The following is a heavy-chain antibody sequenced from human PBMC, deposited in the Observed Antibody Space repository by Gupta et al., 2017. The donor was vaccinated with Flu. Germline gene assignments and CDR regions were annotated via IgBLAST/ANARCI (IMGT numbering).Heavy chain of an antibody. Sequence: QITLKESGPTLVKPTQTLTLTCTFSGFSLTTRGVGVGWIRQPPGKALEWLALIYWNDDKRYSPSLQSKLAITKDASKNQVVLTMTNMDPVDTATYYCAHSDLYCSGGSCYLFYFDSWGQGTLVTVSS. CDR1: GFSLTTRGVG. CDR2: IYWNDDK. D-gene: IGHD2-15*01. J-gene: IGHJ4*02. CDR3: AHSDLYCSGGSCYLFYFDS. V-gene: IGHV2-5*01.